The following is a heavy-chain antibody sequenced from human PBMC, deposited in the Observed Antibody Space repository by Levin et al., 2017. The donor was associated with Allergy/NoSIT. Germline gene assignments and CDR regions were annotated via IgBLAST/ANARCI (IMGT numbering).Heavy chain of an antibody. CDR2: INHSGST. D-gene: IGHD4-17*01. CDR3: ARSYGDYTFDY. V-gene: IGHV4-34*01. Sequence: SQTLSLPCAVYGGSFSGYYWSWIRQPPGKGLEWIGEINHSGSTNYNPSLKSRVTISVDTSKNQFSLKLSSVTAADTAVYYCARSYGDYTFDYWGQGTLVTVSS. J-gene: IGHJ4*02. CDR1: GGSFSGYY.